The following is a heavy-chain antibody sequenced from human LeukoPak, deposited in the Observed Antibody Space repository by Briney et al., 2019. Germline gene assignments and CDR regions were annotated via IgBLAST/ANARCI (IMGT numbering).Heavy chain of an antibody. D-gene: IGHD1-1*01. V-gene: IGHV3-48*01. CDR1: GFTFSTYS. CDR2: ISSSSSTI. J-gene: IGHJ4*02. CDR3: ARGWIGPLVRLQLFDY. Sequence: GGSLRLSCAASGFTFSTYSMNWVRQAPGKGLEWVSYISSSSSTIYYADSVKGRSTISRDNAKNSLDLQMNSLRAEDTAVYYCARGWIGPLVRLQLFDYWGQGTLVTVSS.